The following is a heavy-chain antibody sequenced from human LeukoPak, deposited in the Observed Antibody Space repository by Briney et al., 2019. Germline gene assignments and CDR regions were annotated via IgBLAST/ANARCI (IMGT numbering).Heavy chain of an antibody. CDR2: VDPEDGET. CDR1: GYTFTDYY. CDR3: ATGLGDFWNFDY. V-gene: IGHV1-69-2*01. D-gene: IGHD4-17*01. Sequence: GASVKVSCXVSGYTFTDYYMHWVQQAPGKGLAWMGLVDPEDGETIYAEKFQGRVTITADTSTDTAYMELSSLRSEDTAVYYCATGLGDFWNFDYWGQGTLVTVSS. J-gene: IGHJ4*02.